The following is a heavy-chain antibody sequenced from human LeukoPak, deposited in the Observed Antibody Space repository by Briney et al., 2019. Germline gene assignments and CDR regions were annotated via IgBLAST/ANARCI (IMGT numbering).Heavy chain of an antibody. CDR2: IRGGSDGT. V-gene: IGHV3-23*01. CDR3: AKAVDYDILTGLSRTPFDY. D-gene: IGHD3-9*01. CDR1: GFTFSIYA. Sequence: GGSLRLSCAGSGFTFSIYAMNWVRQAPGKGLEWVSSIRGGSDGTYYADSVKGRFTISRDNSKNTLYLQMNSLRAEDTAVYYCAKAVDYDILTGLSRTPFDYWGQGTLVTVSS. J-gene: IGHJ4*02.